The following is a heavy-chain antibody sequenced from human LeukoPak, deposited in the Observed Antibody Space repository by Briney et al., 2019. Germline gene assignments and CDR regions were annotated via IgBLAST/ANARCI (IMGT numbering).Heavy chain of an antibody. CDR2: IKQDGSQK. CDR3: ARIVTMIVVVPGDY. V-gene: IGHV3-7*03. CDR1: GFTFGDYW. D-gene: IGHD3-22*01. Sequence: SGGSLRLSCAASGFTFGDYWMTWVRQAPGKGLEWVGNIKQDGSQKDYVDSVKGRFTISRDTAKNSLYLQMNSLRAEDTAVYYCARIVTMIVVVPGDYWGQGSLATVSS. J-gene: IGHJ4*02.